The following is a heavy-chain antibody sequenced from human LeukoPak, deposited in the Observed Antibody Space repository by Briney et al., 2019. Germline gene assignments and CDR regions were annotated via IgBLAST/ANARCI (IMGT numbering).Heavy chain of an antibody. J-gene: IGHJ4*02. Sequence: PGGSLRLSCAASGLTFSSYWMHWVRQAAGRGLVWVSRINSDGSSTSYADSVKGRFTISRDNAKNTLYLQMNSLRAEDTAVYYCARWGDYGGKDWGQGTLVTVSS. CDR2: INSDGSST. CDR3: ARWGDYGGKD. D-gene: IGHD4-23*01. V-gene: IGHV3-74*01. CDR1: GLTFSSYW.